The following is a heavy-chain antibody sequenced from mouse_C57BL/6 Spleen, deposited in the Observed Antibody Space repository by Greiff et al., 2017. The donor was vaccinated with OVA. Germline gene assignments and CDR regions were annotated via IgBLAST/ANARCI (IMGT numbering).Heavy chain of an antibody. CDR3: ARDGSSSGWYFDV. D-gene: IGHD1-1*01. CDR2: ISYDGSN. V-gene: IGHV3-6*01. Sequence: ESGPGLVKPSQSLSLTCSVTGYSITSGYYWNWIRQFPGNKLEWMGYISYDGSNNYNPSLKNRISITRDTSKNQFFLKLNSVTTEDTATYYCARDGSSSGWYFDVWGTGTTVTVSS. J-gene: IGHJ1*03. CDR1: GYSITSGYY.